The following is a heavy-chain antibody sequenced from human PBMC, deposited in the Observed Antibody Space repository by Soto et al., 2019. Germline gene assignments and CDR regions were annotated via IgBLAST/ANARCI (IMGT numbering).Heavy chain of an antibody. D-gene: IGHD3-22*01. CDR3: ASAYYDSPGGAFDI. CDR2: IYPGDSDT. Sequence: RGAGCSCVDYWGRRVRKIHGKGLEWMGIIYPGDSDTRYSPSFQGQVTISADKSISTAYLQWSSLKASDTAMYYCASAYYDSPGGAFDIWGQGTIVTVS. J-gene: IGHJ3*02. CDR1: GCSCVDYW. V-gene: IGHV5-51*01.